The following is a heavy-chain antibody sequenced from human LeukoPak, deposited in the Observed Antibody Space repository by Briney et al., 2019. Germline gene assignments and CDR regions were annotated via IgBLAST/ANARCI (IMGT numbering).Heavy chain of an antibody. J-gene: IGHJ4*02. Sequence: GASVKVSCKVPGYTLTELSMHWVRQAPGKGLERMGGFDPEDGETIYAQKFQGRVTMTEDTSTDTAYMELSSLRSEDTAVYYCATGRLWFGELLGHDPGGYWGQGTLVTVSS. CDR1: GYTLTELS. CDR2: FDPEDGET. CDR3: ATGRLWFGELLGHDPGGY. V-gene: IGHV1-24*01. D-gene: IGHD3-10*01.